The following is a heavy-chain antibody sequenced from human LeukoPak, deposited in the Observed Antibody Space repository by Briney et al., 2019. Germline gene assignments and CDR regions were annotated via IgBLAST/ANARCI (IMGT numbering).Heavy chain of an antibody. CDR2: VKSDGITT. CDR1: GSTFSRYW. V-gene: IGHV3-74*01. CDR3: TTGPSCGYEY. D-gene: IGHD5-18*01. Sequence: PGGSLRLSCAASGSTFSRYWMHWVRQAPGKGLVWVSLVKSDGITTIYADSVKGRFTISRDNAKNTLYLQMNSLSAEDTAVYYCTTGPSCGYEYWGQGTLVTVSS. J-gene: IGHJ4*02.